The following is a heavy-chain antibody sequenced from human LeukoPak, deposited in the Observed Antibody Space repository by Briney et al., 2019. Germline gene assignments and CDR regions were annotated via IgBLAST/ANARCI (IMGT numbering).Heavy chain of an antibody. D-gene: IGHD4-17*01. Sequence: GGSLRLSCAASGFTFRRYAIHWVRHAPGKGLEWVAVLSYDGSNKYYADSVKGRFTISRDNSKNTLYLQMNSLRAEDTAVYYCARDQVTTSYFTGMDVWGQGTTVTVSS. V-gene: IGHV3-30*04. CDR2: LSYDGSNK. J-gene: IGHJ6*02. CDR3: ARDQVTTSYFTGMDV. CDR1: GFTFRRYA.